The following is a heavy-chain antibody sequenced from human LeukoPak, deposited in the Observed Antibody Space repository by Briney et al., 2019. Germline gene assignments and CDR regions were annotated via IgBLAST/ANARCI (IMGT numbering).Heavy chain of an antibody. CDR1: GGSISSGDYY. D-gene: IGHD1-7*01. J-gene: IGHJ3*02. V-gene: IGHV4-30-4*08. CDR2: IYYSGST. CDR3: ARVYWNYAFDI. Sequence: SETLSLTCTVSGGSISSGDYYWRWIRQPPGTGLEWIGYIYYSGSTYYNPSLKSRVTISVDTSKNQFSLKLSSVTAADTAVYYCARVYWNYAFDIWGQGTMVTVSS.